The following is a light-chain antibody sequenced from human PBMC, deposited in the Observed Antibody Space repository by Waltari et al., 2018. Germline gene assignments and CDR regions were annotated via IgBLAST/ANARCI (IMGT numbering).Light chain of an antibody. CDR2: AAS. Sequence: DIQMTQSPSSMSASVGDRVPITCRASQRISSYLNWYQQKPGKAPKLLIYAASSLQSGVPSRFSGSGSGTYFTLTISSLQPEDFATYYCQQSYSTLLLTFGGGTKVEIK. CDR3: QQSYSTLLLT. J-gene: IGKJ4*01. CDR1: QRISSY. V-gene: IGKV1-39*01.